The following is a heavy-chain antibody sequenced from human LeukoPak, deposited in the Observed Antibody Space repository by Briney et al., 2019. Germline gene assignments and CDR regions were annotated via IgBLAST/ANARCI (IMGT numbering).Heavy chain of an antibody. D-gene: IGHD3-10*01. CDR2: INSDGSST. CDR1: GFTFTSYW. V-gene: IGHV3-74*01. CDR3: ARAAYGLYYHYGMDV. J-gene: IGHJ6*02. Sequence: GGSLRLSCAASGFTFTSYWMHWVRQAPGKGLVWVSRINSDGSSTSYADSVRGRFTISRDNAKNTLYLQMNSLRADDTAVYYCARAAYGLYYHYGMDVWGQGTTVTVSS.